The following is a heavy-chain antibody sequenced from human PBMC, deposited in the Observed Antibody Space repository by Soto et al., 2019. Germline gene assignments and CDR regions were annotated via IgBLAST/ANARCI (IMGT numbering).Heavy chain of an antibody. J-gene: IGHJ6*02. Sequence: GGSLRLSCAASGFTFSSYAMSWVRQAPGKGLEWVATISGYGDNTYYADSVKGRFTISRDNSKNTLYLQMNSLRAEDTAVYYCARYSGWSHYYGVDVWGQGTTVTVSS. CDR1: GFTFSSYA. CDR2: ISGYGDNT. CDR3: ARYSGWSHYYGVDV. V-gene: IGHV3-23*01. D-gene: IGHD6-19*01.